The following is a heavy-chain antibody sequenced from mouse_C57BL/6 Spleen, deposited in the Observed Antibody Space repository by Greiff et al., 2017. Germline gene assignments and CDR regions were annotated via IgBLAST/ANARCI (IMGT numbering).Heavy chain of an antibody. D-gene: IGHD1-1*01. J-gene: IGHJ2*01. CDR2: IYPGDGDT. Sequence: QVQLQQSGAELVKPGASVKISCKASGYAFSSYWMNWVKQRPGTGLEWIGQIYPGDGDTNYNGKFKGKATLTSDKSSSTAYMQLSSLTSEDSAVYFCARGGNYGSFDYWGQGTTLTVSS. CDR1: GYAFSSYW. CDR3: ARGGNYGSFDY. V-gene: IGHV1-80*01.